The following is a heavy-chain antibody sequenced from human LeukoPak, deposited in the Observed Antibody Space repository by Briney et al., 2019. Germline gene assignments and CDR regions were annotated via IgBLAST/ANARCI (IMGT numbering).Heavy chain of an antibody. CDR3: ARGVVVSGAFDI. Sequence: PSETLSLTCTVSGGSISSYYWRWIRQPPGKGVEWIGYIYYSGSTNYNPSLKSRVTISVDTSKNQFSLKLSSVTAADTAVYYCARGVVVSGAFDIWGQGTMVTVSS. D-gene: IGHD2-2*01. J-gene: IGHJ3*02. CDR1: GGSISSYY. V-gene: IGHV4-59*01. CDR2: IYYSGST.